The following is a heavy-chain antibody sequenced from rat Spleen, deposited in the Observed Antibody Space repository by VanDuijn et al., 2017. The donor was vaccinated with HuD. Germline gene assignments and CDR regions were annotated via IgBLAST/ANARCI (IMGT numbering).Heavy chain of an antibody. V-gene: IGHV5-20*01. CDR1: GFTFSSFA. CDR3: AKDMRNNYGFDY. J-gene: IGHJ2*01. Sequence: EVQLVESGGGLVQPGRSMKLSCAASGFTFSSFAMAWVRQAPTKGLEWVASISYDGGNTYYRDSVKGRFTIPRDNAKSSLYLQMDSLRSEDTSTYYCAKDMRNNYGFDYWGQGVMVTVSS. CDR2: ISYDGGNT. D-gene: IGHD1-5*01.